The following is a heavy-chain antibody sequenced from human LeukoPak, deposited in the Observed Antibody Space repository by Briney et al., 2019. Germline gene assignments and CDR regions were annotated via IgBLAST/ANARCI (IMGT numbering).Heavy chain of an antibody. Sequence: GGSLRLSCAASGFNFRSHWMSWVRQAPGKGLEWVSAISGSGGSTYYADSVKGRFTISRDNSKNTLYLQMNSLRAEDTAVYYCAKSSNGLFDYWGQGTLVTVSS. CDR1: GFNFRSHW. D-gene: IGHD2-8*01. CDR2: ISGSGGST. V-gene: IGHV3-23*01. J-gene: IGHJ4*02. CDR3: AKSSNGLFDY.